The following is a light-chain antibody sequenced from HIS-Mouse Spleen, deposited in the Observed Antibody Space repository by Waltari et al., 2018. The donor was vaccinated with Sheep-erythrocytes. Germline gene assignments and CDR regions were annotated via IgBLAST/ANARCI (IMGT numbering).Light chain of an antibody. CDR1: SSDVGSYNL. Sequence: QSALTQPASVSGSPGPSIPIPCTGTSSDVGSYNLLSWYQQPPGKAPKLMIYEGSKRPSGVSNRFSGSKSGNTASLTISGLQAEDEADYYCCSYAGSSTPWVFGGGTKLTVL. CDR2: EGS. V-gene: IGLV2-23*01. J-gene: IGLJ3*02. CDR3: CSYAGSSTPWV.